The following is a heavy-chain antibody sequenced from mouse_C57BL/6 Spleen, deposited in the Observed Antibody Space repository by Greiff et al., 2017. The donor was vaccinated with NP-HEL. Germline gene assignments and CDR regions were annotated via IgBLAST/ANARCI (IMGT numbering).Heavy chain of an antibody. V-gene: IGHV1-7*01. J-gene: IGHJ4*01. CDR2: INPSSGYT. CDR1: GYTFTSYW. Sequence: QVQLQQSGAELAKPGASVKLSCKASGYTFTSYWMHWVKQRPGQGLEWIGYINPSSGYTKYNQKFKDKATLTADKSSSTAYMQLSSLTYEDSAVDYCARNYGSSVYAMDYWGQGTSVTVSS. D-gene: IGHD1-1*01. CDR3: ARNYGSSVYAMDY.